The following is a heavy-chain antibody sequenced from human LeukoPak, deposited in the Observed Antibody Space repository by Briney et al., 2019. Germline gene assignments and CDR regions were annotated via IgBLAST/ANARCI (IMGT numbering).Heavy chain of an antibody. V-gene: IGHV3-21*01. J-gene: IGHJ3*02. CDR2: ISSSSSYI. CDR1: GFTFSSYS. Sequence: GGSLRLSCAASGFTFSSYSMNWVRQAPGKGLEWVSSISSSSSYIYYADPVKGRFTISRDNAKNSLYLQMNSLRTEDTAVYYCARFVAAAGIADYYAFDIWGQGTMVTVSS. D-gene: IGHD6-13*01. CDR3: ARFVAAAGIADYYAFDI.